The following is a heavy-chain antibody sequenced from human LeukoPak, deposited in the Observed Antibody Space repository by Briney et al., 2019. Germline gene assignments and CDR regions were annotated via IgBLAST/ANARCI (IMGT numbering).Heavy chain of an antibody. V-gene: IGHV1-8*01. D-gene: IGHD1-7*01. Sequence: ASVKVSCKASGYTFTSYDINWVRQATGQGLEWMGWMNPNSGSTGYAQKFQGRVTMTRNTSISTAYMELSSLRSEDTAVYYCARGLVLELGYYYYYMDVWGKGTTVTVSS. CDR2: MNPNSGST. J-gene: IGHJ6*03. CDR1: GYTFTSYD. CDR3: ARGLVLELGYYYYYMDV.